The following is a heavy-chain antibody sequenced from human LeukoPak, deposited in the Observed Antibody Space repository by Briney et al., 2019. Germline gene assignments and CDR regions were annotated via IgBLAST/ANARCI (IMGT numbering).Heavy chain of an antibody. D-gene: IGHD6-19*01. CDR2: INPSGGST. J-gene: IGHJ4*02. CDR3: ARMYSSGWYSPYYFDY. CDR1: GYTFTSYY. Sequence: ASVKVSCKASGYTFTSYYMHWVRQAPGQGLEWMGIINPSGGSTSYAQKFQGRVTMTRDMSTSTVYMELSSLRSEDTAVYYCARMYSSGWYSPYYFDYWGQGTLVTVSS. V-gene: IGHV1-46*01.